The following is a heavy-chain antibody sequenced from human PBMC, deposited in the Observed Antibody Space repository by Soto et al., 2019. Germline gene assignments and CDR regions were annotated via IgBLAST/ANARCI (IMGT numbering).Heavy chain of an antibody. D-gene: IGHD2-15*01. CDR3: NLFSVVAASHFDS. Sequence: PSETLSLTCTVSGGSISSGDYYWNWIRQSPGKGLEWIGYIYFNGNTYYNPSLKSRLTISVDMAKNQFSLGLTSVTAADTAVYYCNLFSVVAASHFDSWGPGAQVTVSS. J-gene: IGHJ4*02. CDR2: IYFNGNT. V-gene: IGHV4-30-4*01. CDR1: GGSISSGDYY.